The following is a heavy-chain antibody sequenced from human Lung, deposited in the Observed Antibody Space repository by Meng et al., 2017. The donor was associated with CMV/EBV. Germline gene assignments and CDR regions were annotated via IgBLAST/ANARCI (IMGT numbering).Heavy chain of an antibody. CDR1: GYTLTEVS. D-gene: IGHD2-2*01. J-gene: IGHJ3*02. CDR3: ATGKYCGATSCEGSDTFEI. CDR2: FDVENDEI. V-gene: IGHV1-24*01. Sequence: ASVKVSXKVSGYTLTEVSRHWVRQAPGKGLEWMGGFDVENDEIIYAQKFQGRVTMTEDTSRDTAYMELSSLRSEDTAVYYCATGKYCGATSCEGSDTFEIWGQGTMVTVS.